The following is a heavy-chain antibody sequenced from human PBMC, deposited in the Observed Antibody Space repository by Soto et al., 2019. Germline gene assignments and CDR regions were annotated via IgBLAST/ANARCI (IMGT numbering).Heavy chain of an antibody. V-gene: IGHV4-59*08. J-gene: IGHJ5*02. CDR3: ARHKGYGVALWFDP. D-gene: IGHD3-3*02. Sequence: SETLSLTCTVSGGSISSYYWSWIRQPPGKGLEWIGYIYYSGSTNYNPSLKSRVTISVDTSKNQFSLKLSSVTAADTAVYYCARHKGYGVALWFDPWGQGTLVTVSS. CDR2: IYYSGST. CDR1: GGSISSYY.